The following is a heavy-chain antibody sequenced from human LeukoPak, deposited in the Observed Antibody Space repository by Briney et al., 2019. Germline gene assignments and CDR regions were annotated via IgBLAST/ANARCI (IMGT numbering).Heavy chain of an antibody. D-gene: IGHD3-22*01. CDR2: ISGSGSNT. V-gene: IGHV3-23*01. J-gene: IGHJ4*02. CDR1: GFTVSSNY. Sequence: GGSLRLSCAASGFTVSSNYMSWVRQAPGKGLEWVSSISGSGSNTYYADSVKDRFNISRDMSKSTLYLQMSSLRAEDTAVYYCARVRAHYYDSSGYRPEEFDYWGQGTLVTVSS. CDR3: ARVRAHYYDSSGYRPEEFDY.